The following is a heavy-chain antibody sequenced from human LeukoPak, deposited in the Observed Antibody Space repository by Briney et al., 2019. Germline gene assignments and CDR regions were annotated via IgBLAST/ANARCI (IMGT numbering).Heavy chain of an antibody. CDR2: IYHSGST. Sequence: PSETLSLTCTVSGGSISSSSYYWGWIRQPPGKGLEWFGSIYHSGSTYYNPSLKSRVTISVDTSKNQFSLKLSSVTAADTAVYYCARDSLSYYYYGMDVWGQGTTVTVSS. CDR3: ARDSLSYYYYGMDV. CDR1: GGSISSSSYY. V-gene: IGHV4-39*07. J-gene: IGHJ6*02.